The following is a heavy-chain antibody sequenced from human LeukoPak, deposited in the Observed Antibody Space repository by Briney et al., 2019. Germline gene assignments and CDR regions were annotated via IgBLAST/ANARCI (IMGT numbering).Heavy chain of an antibody. D-gene: IGHD4-23*01. CDR3: AREKRGYGGNFYGMDV. J-gene: IGHJ6*02. V-gene: IGHV3-53*01. CDR1: GFTVSSNY. Sequence: GGSLRLSCAASGFTVSSNYMSWVRQAPGKGLEWVSIIYSGGSTYYADSVKGRFTISRDNSKNTLYLQMNSLRAEDTAVYFCAREKRGYGGNFYGMDVWGQGTTVTVSS. CDR2: IYSGGST.